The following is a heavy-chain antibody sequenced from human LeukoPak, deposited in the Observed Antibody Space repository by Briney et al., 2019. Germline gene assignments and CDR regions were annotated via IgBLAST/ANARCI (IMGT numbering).Heavy chain of an antibody. J-gene: IGHJ4*02. Sequence: GRSLRLSCAASGLTFSSYAMHWVRQAPGKVLEWVAVISYEGSNKYYADSVKGRFTISRDNSKNTLYLEMNSLRAEDTAVYYCARDPYCGGDCYHFDYWGQGTLVTVSS. CDR2: ISYEGSNK. CDR1: GLTFSSYA. D-gene: IGHD2-21*02. CDR3: ARDPYCGGDCYHFDY. V-gene: IGHV3-30-3*01.